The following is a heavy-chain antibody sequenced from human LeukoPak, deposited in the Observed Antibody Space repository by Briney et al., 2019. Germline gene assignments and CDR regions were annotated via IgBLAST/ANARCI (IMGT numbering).Heavy chain of an antibody. CDR3: ARSLKWNLVGFDH. J-gene: IGHJ4*02. V-gene: IGHV3-23*01. CDR2: IGGAKNT. D-gene: IGHD1-1*01. Sequence: GGSLRLSCVASGFTFNTYALSWVRQAPGKGLEWVSFIGGAKNTNYADSVKGRFTISRDNSKNTLYLHMSSLRAEDTALYYCARSLKWNLVGFDHWGQGTLVTVSS. CDR1: GFTFNTYA.